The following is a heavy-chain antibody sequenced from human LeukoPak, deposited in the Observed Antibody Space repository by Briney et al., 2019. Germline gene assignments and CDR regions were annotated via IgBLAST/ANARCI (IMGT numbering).Heavy chain of an antibody. CDR2: INHIGST. CDR3: ARDRDTTTRTGMASDI. D-gene: IGHD1-1*01. CDR1: GGSFSGYY. Sequence: SETLSLTCAVYGGSFSGYYWSWIRQPPGKGLEWIGEINHIGSTNYNPSLKSRVTTSVDTSKNQFSLKLSSVTAADTAVYYCARDRDTTTRTGMASDIWGQGTMVTVSS. V-gene: IGHV4-34*01. J-gene: IGHJ3*02.